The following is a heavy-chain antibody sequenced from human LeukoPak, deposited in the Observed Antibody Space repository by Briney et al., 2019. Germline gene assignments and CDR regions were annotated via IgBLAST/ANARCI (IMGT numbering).Heavy chain of an antibody. CDR1: GDSISNYY. D-gene: IGHD3-22*01. CDR3: ARDQSSDDSTGYYGYYHGWFDP. J-gene: IGHJ5*02. Sequence: PSETLSLTCTVSGDSISNYYWSWIRQSAGKGLEWLGRVHVSGSSNFNPSLKSRVFILIDNSKNQFSLELASVTAADTAVYYCARDQSSDDSTGYYGYYHGWFDPWGQGTLVTVSS. CDR2: VHVSGSS. V-gene: IGHV4-4*07.